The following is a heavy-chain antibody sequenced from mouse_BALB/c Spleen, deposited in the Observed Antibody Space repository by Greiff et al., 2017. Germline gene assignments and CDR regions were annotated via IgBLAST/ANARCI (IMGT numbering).Heavy chain of an antibody. D-gene: IGHD2-3*01. Sequence: QVQLKQSGAELVKPGASVKLSCKASGYTFTSYYMYWVKQRPGQGLEWIGEINPSNGGTNFNEKFKSKATLTVDKSSSTAYMQLSSLTSEDSAVYYCTRDDGYLAYWGQGTLVTVSA. CDR1: GYTFTSYY. CDR2: INPSNGGT. CDR3: TRDDGYLAY. J-gene: IGHJ3*01. V-gene: IGHV1S81*02.